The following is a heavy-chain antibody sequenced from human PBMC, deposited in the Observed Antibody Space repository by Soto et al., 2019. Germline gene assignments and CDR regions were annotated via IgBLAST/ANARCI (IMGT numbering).Heavy chain of an antibody. D-gene: IGHD3-9*01. Sequence: GASVKVSCKASGYSFSTYDISWLRQAPGQGPEWMGRISPKNGNTNCAQSFQDRVTMTADTSSSTAYMELRGLRSDDTANYYCATSYDTGFDPWGQGTLVTVSS. V-gene: IGHV1-18*04. CDR1: GYSFSTYD. CDR2: ISPKNGNT. J-gene: IGHJ5*02. CDR3: ATSYDTGFDP.